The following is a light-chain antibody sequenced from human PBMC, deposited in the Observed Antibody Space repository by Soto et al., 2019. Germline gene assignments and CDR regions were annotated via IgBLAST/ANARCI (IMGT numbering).Light chain of an antibody. J-gene: IGLJ3*02. CDR2: VVF. CDR1: SSDIGGFNF. CDR3: SSYTTSSTVV. V-gene: IGLV2-14*01. Sequence: QSVLTQPASVSGSPGQSITISCTGTSSDIGGFNFVSWYQQHPGKAPKLIIYVVFNRPSGVSNRFSGSKSGNTACLTISGLQAEDEADYFCSSYTTSSTVVFGGGTKVTVL.